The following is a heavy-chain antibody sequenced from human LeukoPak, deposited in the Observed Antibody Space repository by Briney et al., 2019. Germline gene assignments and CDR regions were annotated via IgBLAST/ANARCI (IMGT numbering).Heavy chain of an antibody. CDR1: GYTHTELS. Sequence: ASVKVSCKVSGYTHTELSMHWVRQAPGKGLEWMGGFDPEDGETIYAQKFQGRVAMTEDTSTDTAYMELSSLRSEDTAVYYCTIGGSGWYSDYWGQGTLVTVSS. V-gene: IGHV1-24*01. D-gene: IGHD6-19*01. CDR3: TIGGSGWYSDY. J-gene: IGHJ4*02. CDR2: FDPEDGET.